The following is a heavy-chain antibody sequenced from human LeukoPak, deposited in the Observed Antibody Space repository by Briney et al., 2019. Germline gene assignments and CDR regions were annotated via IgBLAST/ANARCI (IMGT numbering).Heavy chain of an antibody. CDR1: GGSISSSSYY. D-gene: IGHD6-13*01. CDR3: ARQPSSSWYVSNWFDP. J-gene: IGHJ5*02. V-gene: IGHV4-39*01. CDR2: IYYSGST. Sequence: PSETLSLTCTVSGGSISSSSYYWGWIRQPPGKGLEWIGSIYYSGSTYYNPSLKSRVTISVDTSKNQFSLKLSSVTAADTAVYYCARQPSSSWYVSNWFDPWGQGTLVTVSS.